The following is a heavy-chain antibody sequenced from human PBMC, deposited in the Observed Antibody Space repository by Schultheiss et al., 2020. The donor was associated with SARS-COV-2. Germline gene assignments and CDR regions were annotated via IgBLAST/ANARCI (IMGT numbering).Heavy chain of an antibody. J-gene: IGHJ4*02. D-gene: IGHD6-19*01. CDR3: ARRSRIAVAGTWD. V-gene: IGHV5-51*01. CDR2: TYPGDSDT. CDR1: GYTFTTYW. Sequence: GESLKISCKGSGYTFTTYWIGWVRQMPGKGLEWMGLTYPGDSDTRYSPSFQGQVTISADKSISTAYPQWSSLKASDTAMYYCARRSRIAVAGTWDWGQGTLVTVSS.